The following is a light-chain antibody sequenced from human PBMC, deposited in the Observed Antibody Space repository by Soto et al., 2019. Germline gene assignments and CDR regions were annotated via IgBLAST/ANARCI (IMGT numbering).Light chain of an antibody. CDR1: SGSVSTSYY. CDR2: NTN. CDR3: VLYMGSGTWV. Sequence: QAVVTQEPSFSVSPGRTATLTCGLSSGSVSTSYYPSWYQQTPGQAPRTLIYNTNTRSSGVPDRFSGSILGNKAALTITGAQADDESDYYCVLYMGSGTWVFGGGTQLTVL. V-gene: IGLV8-61*01. J-gene: IGLJ3*02.